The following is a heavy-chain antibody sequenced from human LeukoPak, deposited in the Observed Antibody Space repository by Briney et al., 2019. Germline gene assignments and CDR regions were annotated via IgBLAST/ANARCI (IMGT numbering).Heavy chain of an antibody. Sequence: GGSLRLSCAASGFTFSSYAMDWVRQAPGKGLEWVSTISGSGDKTYYADSVRGRFTISRDNSKNTLYLQMNSLRADDTAVHYCAKDRSERTTSCSNYWGQGTLVTVSS. D-gene: IGHD2-2*01. CDR3: AKDRSERTTSCSNY. V-gene: IGHV3-23*01. CDR1: GFTFSSYA. J-gene: IGHJ4*02. CDR2: ISGSGDKT.